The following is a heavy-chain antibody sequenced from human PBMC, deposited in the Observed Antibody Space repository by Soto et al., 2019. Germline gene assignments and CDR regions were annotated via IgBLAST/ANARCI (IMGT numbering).Heavy chain of an antibody. CDR3: ARDPPPMDV. V-gene: IGHV1-18*01. Sequence: QVQLVQSGAEVKKPGASVKVSCKASGYTFTSYGISWVRQAPGQGLEWMGWISAYNGNTNYAQKLQGRVTVTTDTSTSTAYMEPRSLRSADPPVYYCARDPPPMDVWGQGTTVTVSS. CDR2: ISAYNGNT. J-gene: IGHJ6*02. CDR1: GYTFTSYG.